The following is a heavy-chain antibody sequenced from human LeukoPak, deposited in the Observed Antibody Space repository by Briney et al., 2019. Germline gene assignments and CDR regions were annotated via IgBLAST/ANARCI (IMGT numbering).Heavy chain of an antibody. Sequence: PSETLSLTCTVSGGSISSGSYYWSWIRQPAGKGLEWIGYIYYSGSTNYNPSLKSRVTISVDTSKNQFSLKLSSVTAADTAVYYCARRRAGIGGSWYYFDYWGQGTLVTVSS. CDR3: ARRRAGIGGSWYYFDY. D-gene: IGHD1-26*01. CDR2: IYYSGST. CDR1: GGSISSGSYY. V-gene: IGHV4-61*10. J-gene: IGHJ4*02.